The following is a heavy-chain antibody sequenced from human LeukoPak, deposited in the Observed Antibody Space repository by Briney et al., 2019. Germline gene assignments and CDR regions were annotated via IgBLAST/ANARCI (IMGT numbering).Heavy chain of an antibody. J-gene: IGHJ5*02. CDR3: AREVAWFDP. CDR2: NYYSGST. Sequence: SETLSLTCTVSGGSISSYYWSWIRQPPGKGLEWIGYNYYSGSTNCNPSLKSRVTISVDTSKNQFSLKLSSVPAADTAVYHCAREVAWFDPWGQGTLVTVSS. D-gene: IGHD2-15*01. V-gene: IGHV4-59*01. CDR1: GGSISSYY.